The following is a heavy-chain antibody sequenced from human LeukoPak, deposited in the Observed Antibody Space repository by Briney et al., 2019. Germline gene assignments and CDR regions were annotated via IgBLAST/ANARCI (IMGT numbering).Heavy chain of an antibody. D-gene: IGHD3-22*01. Sequence: PSETLSLTCTVSGGSISSYYWSWIRQPAGKGLEWVGRIYSSGSTNYDPSLKSRVTMSVDTSKNQFSLKLSSVTAADTAVYYCARSKAYYDSSGYANDCWGQGTLVTVSS. CDR2: IYSSGST. V-gene: IGHV4-4*07. CDR1: GGSISSYY. J-gene: IGHJ4*02. CDR3: ARSKAYYDSSGYANDC.